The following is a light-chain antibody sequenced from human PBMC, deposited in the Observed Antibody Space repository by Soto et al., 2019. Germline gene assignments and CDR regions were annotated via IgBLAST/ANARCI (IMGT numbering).Light chain of an antibody. CDR1: HSVTSSY. V-gene: IGKV3-20*01. CDR3: QQYGSSST. CDR2: GSS. Sequence: EIVLTHSPGTLSLSPVEIATLSCRAIHSVTSSYLAWYHQIPGQAPRLLIYGSSSRATGIPDRFSGSGSGTDFTLNISRLEPDDFAVYYCQQYGSSSTFGQGKRLES. J-gene: IGKJ5*01.